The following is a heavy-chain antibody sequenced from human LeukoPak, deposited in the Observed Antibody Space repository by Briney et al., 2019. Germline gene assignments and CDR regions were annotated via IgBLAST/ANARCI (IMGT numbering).Heavy chain of an antibody. J-gene: IGHJ4*02. CDR2: IYYGGST. V-gene: IGHV4-39*07. D-gene: IGHD6-19*01. CDR3: ARVRVAGAISFDY. CDR1: GGSISSGSYY. Sequence: SETLSLTCTVSGGSISSGSYYWVWIRQPPGKGLEWIGSIYYGGSTYYNPSLKSRFTISVDTSKNQFSLKLSSVTAADTAVYYCARVRVAGAISFDYWGQGTLVTVSS.